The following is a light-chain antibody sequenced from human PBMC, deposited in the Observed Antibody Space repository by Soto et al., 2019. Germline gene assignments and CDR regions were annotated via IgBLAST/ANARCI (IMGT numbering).Light chain of an antibody. CDR3: MQALQTPRT. J-gene: IGKJ3*01. CDR2: LGS. CDR1: QSLLHSNGYTY. Sequence: DIVMTQSPLSLPVTPGEPASISCRSSQSLLHSNGYTYLHWYLQKSGQSPHLLIYLGSNRASGVADRFSGSGSGTDFTLKISRVEAEDVGVYYCMQALQTPRTFGPGTKVDIK. V-gene: IGKV2-28*01.